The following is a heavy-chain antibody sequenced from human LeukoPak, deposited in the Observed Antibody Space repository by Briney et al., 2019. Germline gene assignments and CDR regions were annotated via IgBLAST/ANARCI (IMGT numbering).Heavy chain of an antibody. J-gene: IGHJ5*02. Sequence: ASVKVSCKASGYTFTSYDINWVRQATGQGLEWMGWMNPNSGNTGYAQKFQGRVTITRNTSISTAYMELSSLRSEDTAVYYCASGRGSTSWFDPWGQGTLVTVSS. CDR1: GYTFTSYD. CDR2: MNPNSGNT. CDR3: ASGRGSTSWFDP. D-gene: IGHD1-1*01. V-gene: IGHV1-8*03.